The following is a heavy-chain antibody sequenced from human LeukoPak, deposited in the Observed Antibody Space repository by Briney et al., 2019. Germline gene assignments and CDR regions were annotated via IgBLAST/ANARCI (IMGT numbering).Heavy chain of an antibody. J-gene: IGHJ4*02. CDR2: IYYSGST. Sequence: SETLSLTCTVSGGSISSYYWSWIRQPPGKGLEWIGSIYYSGSTYYNPSLKSRVTISVDTSKNQFSLKLSSVTAADTAVYYCARQRAGGYSYDPSTSYYFDYWGQGTLVTVSS. CDR1: GGSISSYY. V-gene: IGHV4-39*01. CDR3: ARQRAGGYSYDPSTSYYFDY. D-gene: IGHD5-18*01.